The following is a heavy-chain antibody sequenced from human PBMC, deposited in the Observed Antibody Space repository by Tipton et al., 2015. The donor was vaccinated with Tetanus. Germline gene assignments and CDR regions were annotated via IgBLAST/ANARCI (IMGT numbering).Heavy chain of an antibody. CDR3: ATQTDNWFDP. CDR1: GASISSYY. V-gene: IGHV4-59*08. J-gene: IGHJ5*02. CDR2: THHSGNT. Sequence: LRLSCSVSGASISSYYWNWIRQVPGKGLEWIGYTHHSGNTNYNPSLSGRVTTSVDTSKNQFSLKMTSVTAADTAVYYCATQTDNWFDPWGQGTLVTVSS.